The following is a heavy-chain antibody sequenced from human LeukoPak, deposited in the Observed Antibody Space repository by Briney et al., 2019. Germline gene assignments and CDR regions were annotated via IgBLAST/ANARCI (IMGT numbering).Heavy chain of an antibody. V-gene: IGHV4-59*12. CDR1: GGSISSYY. CDR2: IYYSGST. CDR3: ARGGRGYSYGNYYYYYMDV. J-gene: IGHJ6*03. Sequence: PSETLSLTCTVSGGSISSYYWSWIRQPPGKGLEWIGYIYYSGSTNYNPSLKSRVTISVDTSKNQFSLKLSSVTAADTAVYYCARGGRGYSYGNYYYYYMDVWGKGTTVTVSS. D-gene: IGHD5-18*01.